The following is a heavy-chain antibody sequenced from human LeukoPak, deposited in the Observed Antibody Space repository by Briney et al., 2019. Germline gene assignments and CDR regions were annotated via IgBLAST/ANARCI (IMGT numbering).Heavy chain of an antibody. V-gene: IGHV4-4*07. Sequence: SETLSLTCTVSGGSISSYYWSWIRQPAGKGLEWIGRIYTSGSTNYNPSLKSRVTISVDTSKNQFSLKLNSVTAADTVVYYCARLDIHQDGVDYWGQGTLVTVSS. CDR2: IYTSGST. CDR1: GGSISSYY. D-gene: IGHD2-2*03. CDR3: ARLDIHQDGVDY. J-gene: IGHJ4*02.